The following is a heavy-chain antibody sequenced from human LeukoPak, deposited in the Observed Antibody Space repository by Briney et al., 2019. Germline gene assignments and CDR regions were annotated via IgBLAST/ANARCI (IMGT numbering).Heavy chain of an antibody. CDR3: GKEGGA. J-gene: IGHJ5*02. CDR2: IGGRDGST. CDR1: GFTFSSFT. V-gene: IGHV3-23*01. Sequence: GGSLRLSCAASGFTFSSFTMTWVRQAPGKGLEWVSAIGGRDGSTYYADSLEGRFTIARDNSKDMVYLQINSLKVEDTAIYYCGKEGGAWGQGTKVTVSS. D-gene: IGHD3-16*01.